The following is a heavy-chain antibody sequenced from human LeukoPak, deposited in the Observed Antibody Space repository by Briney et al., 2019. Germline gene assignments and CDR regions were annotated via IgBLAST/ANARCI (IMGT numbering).Heavy chain of an antibody. CDR2: ISSSSSYI. CDR1: GFTFSSYS. CDR3: ARQDYGDYWWFDP. V-gene: IGHV3-21*01. J-gene: IGHJ5*02. Sequence: PGGSLRLSCAASGFTFSSYSMNWVRQAPGKGLEWVSSISSSSSYIYYADSVKGRFTISRGNAKNSLYLQMNSLRAEDTAVYYCARQDYGDYWWFDPWGQGTLVTVSS. D-gene: IGHD4-17*01.